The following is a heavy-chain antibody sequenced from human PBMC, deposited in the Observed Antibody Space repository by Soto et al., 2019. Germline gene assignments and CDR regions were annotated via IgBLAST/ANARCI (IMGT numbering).Heavy chain of an antibody. CDR1: GYTFTGYY. V-gene: IGHV1-2*04. D-gene: IGHD2-8*01. J-gene: IGHJ5*01. CDR2: INPNSGGT. Sequence: ASLKVSCKASGYTFTGYYMHWVRQAPGQGLEWMGWINPNSGGTNYAQKFQGWVTINPDTSNNQFSLQLNSVTPDDTAVYYCVRLIGNSWLDSLGQGTLVTVSS. CDR3: VRLIGNSWLDS.